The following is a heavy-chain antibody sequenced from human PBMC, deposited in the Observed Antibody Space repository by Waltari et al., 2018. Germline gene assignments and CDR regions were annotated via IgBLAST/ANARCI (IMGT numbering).Heavy chain of an antibody. D-gene: IGHD3-3*01. CDR1: GFSFGDYA. Sequence: EVQLVVSGGGLVQPGRSMRLSCTASGFSFGDYAMSWFRRAPGKGMARVGFIRSKAYGGTTEYAASVKGRFTISRDDSKSIAYLQMNSLKTEDTAVYYCTRGRDFWSGYYMFYYYYGMDVWGQGTTVTVSS. V-gene: IGHV3-49*03. CDR3: TRGRDFWSGYYMFYYYYGMDV. CDR2: IRSKAYGGTT. J-gene: IGHJ6*02.